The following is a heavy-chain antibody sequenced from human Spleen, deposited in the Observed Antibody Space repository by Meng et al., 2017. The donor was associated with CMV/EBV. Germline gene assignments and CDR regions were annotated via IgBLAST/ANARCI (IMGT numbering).Heavy chain of an antibody. V-gene: IGHV2-5*01. CDR3: ARIHSHSGYDPFFDF. D-gene: IGHD5-12*01. CDR1: GCSLGTAGVG. Sequence: SGCSLGTAGVGVGWIRQPPGKALEWLALIYWSDDKRYRPSLKSRVTITKDTSKNQVVLTMANMDPMDTGTYYCARIHSHSGYDPFFDFWGQGTLVTVSS. CDR2: IYWSDDK. J-gene: IGHJ4*02.